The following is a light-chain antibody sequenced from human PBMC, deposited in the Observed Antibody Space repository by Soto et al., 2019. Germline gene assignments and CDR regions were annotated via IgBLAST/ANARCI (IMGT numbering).Light chain of an antibody. V-gene: IGLV2-23*01. CDR3: CSYAAGSGLV. CDR1: SGDVGSYNL. Sequence: QSALTQPASVSGSPGQSITISCTGTSGDVGSYNLVSWYRHHPGKAPKLMIYERTQRPSGVSNRFSGYKAGDTASLTIYGIHAEEEADYYCCSYAAGSGLVFGGGTKLTVL. J-gene: IGLJ2*01. CDR2: ERT.